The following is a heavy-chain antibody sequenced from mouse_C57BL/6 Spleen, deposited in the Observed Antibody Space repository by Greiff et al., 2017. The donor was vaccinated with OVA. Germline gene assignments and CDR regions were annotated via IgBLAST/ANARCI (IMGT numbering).Heavy chain of an antibody. D-gene: IGHD1-1*01. CDR3: ARRTTVVATRVFDY. V-gene: IGHV1-9*01. CDR1: GYTFTGYW. CDR2: ILPGSGST. J-gene: IGHJ2*01. Sequence: VKLMESGAELMKPGASVKLSCKATGYTFTGYWIEWVKQRPGHGLEWIGEILPGSGSTNYNEKFKGKATFTADTSSNTAYMQRSSLTTEDSAIYYCARRTTVVATRVFDYWGQGTTLTVSS.